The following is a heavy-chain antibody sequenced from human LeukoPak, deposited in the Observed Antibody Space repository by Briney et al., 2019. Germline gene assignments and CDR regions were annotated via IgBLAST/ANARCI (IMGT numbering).Heavy chain of an antibody. CDR2: INHSGST. V-gene: IGHV4-39*07. D-gene: IGHD3-10*01. CDR1: GGSISSSSYY. CDR3: ARGYGSGSFFAP. Sequence: PSETLSLTCTVSGGSISSSSYYWGWIRQPPGKGLEWIGEINHSGSTNYNPSLKSRVTISVDTSKNQFSLKLSSVTAADTAVYYCARGYGSGSFFAPWGQGTLVTVSS. J-gene: IGHJ5*02.